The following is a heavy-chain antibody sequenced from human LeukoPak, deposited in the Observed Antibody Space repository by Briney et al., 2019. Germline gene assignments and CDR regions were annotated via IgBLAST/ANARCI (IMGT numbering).Heavy chain of an antibody. D-gene: IGHD1-26*01. CDR1: GYTFTGYY. V-gene: IGHV1-2*02. Sequence: ASVKVSCKASGYTFTGYYMHWVRQAPGQGLEWIGWINPNSGGTNYAQKFQGRVTMNRDTSISTAYMELSRLRSDDTAVYYCARALRSGSYFAFDIWGQGTMVTVSS. CDR2: INPNSGGT. J-gene: IGHJ3*02. CDR3: ARALRSGSYFAFDI.